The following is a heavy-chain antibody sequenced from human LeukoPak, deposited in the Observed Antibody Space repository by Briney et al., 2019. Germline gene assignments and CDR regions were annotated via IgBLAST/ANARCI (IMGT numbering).Heavy chain of an antibody. CDR3: AREVLAARPLYYYYGMDV. D-gene: IGHD6-6*01. J-gene: IGHJ6*02. CDR2: ISYDGSNK. V-gene: IGHV3-30*04. CDR1: GFTFSSYA. Sequence: PGGSLRLSCAASGFTFSSYAMHWVRQAPGKGLEWVAVISYDGSNKYYADSVKGRFTISRDNSKNTLYLQMNSLRAEDTAVYYCAREVLAARPLYYYYGMDVWGQGTTVTVSS.